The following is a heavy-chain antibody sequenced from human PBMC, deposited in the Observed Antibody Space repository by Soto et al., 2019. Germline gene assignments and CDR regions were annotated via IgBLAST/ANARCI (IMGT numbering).Heavy chain of an antibody. CDR2: ISSSGTI. V-gene: IGHV4-31*01. D-gene: IGHD3-10*01. CDR3: ARAGMLRGPILFEH. J-gene: IGHJ4*02. CDR1: GGSISSGGYF. Sequence: PSETLSLTCSVSGGSISSGGYFWGWIRQHPGKGLVWIGYISSSGTIFYNPSLKSQCAILVDPAKIRLALKLTSVTAAATAVYYCARAGMLRGPILFEHWGPGSLVTVSS.